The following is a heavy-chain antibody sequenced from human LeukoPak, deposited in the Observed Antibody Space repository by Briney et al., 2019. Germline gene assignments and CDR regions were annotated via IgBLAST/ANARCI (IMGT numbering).Heavy chain of an antibody. V-gene: IGHV4-4*09. CDR2: INTKGET. Sequence: SETLSLTCTVSGVSMSAYQWSWVRQSPKKGLEWIGCINTKGETSYNPSLKSRVTTPVDTSKSQFSLRLTSVTAADTAVYYCATSNDAKIAPFDHWGQGAPVTVSS. CDR3: ATSNDAKIAPFDH. CDR1: GVSMSAYQ. J-gene: IGHJ4*02. D-gene: IGHD2-21*01.